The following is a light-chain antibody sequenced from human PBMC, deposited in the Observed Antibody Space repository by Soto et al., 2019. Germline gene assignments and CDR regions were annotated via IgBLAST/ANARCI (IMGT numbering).Light chain of an antibody. CDR3: QQYYSYPGT. V-gene: IGKV1-8*01. Sequence: AIRMTQSPSSLSASTGDRATITCRASQGISSYLAWYQQKPGKAPKLLIYAASTLQSGIPSRFSGSGSGTDFTLTISCLQSEDFATYYCQQYYSYPGTFGQGTKLEIK. CDR1: QGISSY. CDR2: AAS. J-gene: IGKJ2*01.